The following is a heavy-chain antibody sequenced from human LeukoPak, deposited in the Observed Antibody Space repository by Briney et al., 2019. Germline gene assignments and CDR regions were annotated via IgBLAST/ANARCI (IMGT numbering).Heavy chain of an antibody. Sequence: GGSLRLSCAASGFTFSAYWMHWVRQAPGKGLVWVSRINSDGSSRTYADSVKGRFTISRDNAKNSLYLQMNGLRAEDTALYYCAREAYDSSGQPDGFDYWGQGTLVTVSS. J-gene: IGHJ4*02. CDR1: GFTFSAYW. CDR3: AREAYDSSGQPDGFDY. CDR2: INSDGSSR. D-gene: IGHD3-22*01. V-gene: IGHV3-74*01.